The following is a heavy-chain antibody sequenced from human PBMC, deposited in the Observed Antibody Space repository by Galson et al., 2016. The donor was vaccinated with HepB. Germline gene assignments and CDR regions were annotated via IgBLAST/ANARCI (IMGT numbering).Heavy chain of an antibody. D-gene: IGHD2-2*01. J-gene: IGHJ4*02. Sequence: SLRLSCAASGFSFSRYVMSWVRQAPGKGLEWVSGISDSGGTTYYANSVKGRFTISRDNSENTLYLQMGSLRAEDMAVYYCARDTLSSPWDLDYWGQGTLVTVSS. V-gene: IGHV3-23*01. CDR1: GFSFSRYV. CDR3: ARDTLSSPWDLDY. CDR2: ISDSGGTT.